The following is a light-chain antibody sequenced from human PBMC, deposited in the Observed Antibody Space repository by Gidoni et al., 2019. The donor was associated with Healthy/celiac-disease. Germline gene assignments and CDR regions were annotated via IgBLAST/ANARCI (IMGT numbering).Light chain of an antibody. CDR1: QDISNY. J-gene: IGKJ2*01. Sequence: DIQMTQSPSSLSASVGDRVTITCQASQDISNYLNWYQQKPGKAPKLLIYDASNLETGVPSRFSGSGSGTDFTFTISSLQPEEIATYYCQQYDNLPPMYTFXXXTKLEIK. CDR2: DAS. CDR3: QQYDNLPPMYT. V-gene: IGKV1-33*01.